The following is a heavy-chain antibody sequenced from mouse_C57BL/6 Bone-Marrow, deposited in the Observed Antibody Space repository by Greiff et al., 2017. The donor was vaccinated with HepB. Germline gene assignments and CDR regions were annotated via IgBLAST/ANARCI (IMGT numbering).Heavy chain of an antibody. J-gene: IGHJ4*01. CDR3: ARRRVVAKGDYAMDY. Sequence: VQLQQSGPELVKPGASVKIPCKASGYTFTDYNMDWVKQSHGKSLEWIGDINPNNGGTIYNQKFKGKATLTVDKSSSTAYMELRSLTSEDTAVYYCARRRVVAKGDYAMDYWGQGTSVTVSS. V-gene: IGHV1-18*01. CDR2: INPNNGGT. D-gene: IGHD1-1*01. CDR1: GYTFTDYN.